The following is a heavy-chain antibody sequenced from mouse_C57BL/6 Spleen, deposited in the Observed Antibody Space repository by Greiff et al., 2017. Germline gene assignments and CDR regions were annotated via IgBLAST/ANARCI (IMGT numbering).Heavy chain of an antibody. Sequence: VQLQQPGAELVMPGASVKLSCKASGYTFTSYWMHWVKQRPGQGLEWIGEIDPSDSYTNYNQKFKGKSTLTVDKSSSTAYMQLSSLTSEVSAVYYCARFGSSSYYAMDYWGQGTSVTVSS. CDR1: GYTFTSYW. J-gene: IGHJ4*01. V-gene: IGHV1-69*01. D-gene: IGHD1-1*01. CDR2: IDPSDSYT. CDR3: ARFGSSSYYAMDY.